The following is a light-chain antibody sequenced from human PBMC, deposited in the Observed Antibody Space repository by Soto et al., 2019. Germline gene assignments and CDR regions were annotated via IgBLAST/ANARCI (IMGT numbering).Light chain of an antibody. J-gene: IGKJ5*01. Sequence: VLTQKKDALSLSPGEGATLSCRASQSVRYNLAWYQQKPGQALRLLIYGASSRATGIPDRFSGSGSGTDFTLTISRLEPEDFAVYYCQQYGRSPTTFGSGT. CDR3: QQYGRSPTT. CDR2: GAS. V-gene: IGKV3-20*01. CDR1: QSVRYN.